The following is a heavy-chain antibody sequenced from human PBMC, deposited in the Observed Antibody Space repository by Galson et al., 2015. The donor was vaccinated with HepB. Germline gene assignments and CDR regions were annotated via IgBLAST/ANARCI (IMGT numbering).Heavy chain of an antibody. CDR3: ARDPPQGGSYPGAFDI. V-gene: IGHV1-69*04. Sequence: SVKVSCKASGGTFSSYTISWVRQAPGQGLEWMGRIIPILGIANYAQKFQGRVTITADKSTSTAYMELSSLRSEDTAVYYCARDPPQGGSYPGAFDIWGQGTMVTVSS. CDR1: GGTFSSYT. CDR2: IIPILGIA. D-gene: IGHD1-26*01. J-gene: IGHJ3*02.